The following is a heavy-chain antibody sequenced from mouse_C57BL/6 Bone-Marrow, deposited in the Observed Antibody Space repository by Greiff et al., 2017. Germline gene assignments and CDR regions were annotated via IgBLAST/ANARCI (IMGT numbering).Heavy chain of an antibody. CDR3: EERAQSTTFAY. CDR2: IYPRSGNT. CDR1: GYTFTSYG. V-gene: IGHV1-81*01. J-gene: IGHJ3*01. Sequence: VQLQESGAELARPGASVKLSCKASGYTFTSYGISWVKQRTGQGLEWIGEIYPRSGNTYYNEKFKGKATLTADKFSSTAYMALRSLTSEDSAVYFCEERAQSTTFAYWGQGTLVTVSA. D-gene: IGHD3-2*02.